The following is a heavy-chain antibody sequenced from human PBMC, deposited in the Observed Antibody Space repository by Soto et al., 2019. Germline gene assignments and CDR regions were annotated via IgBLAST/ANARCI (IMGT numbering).Heavy chain of an antibody. CDR1: GGSLSSNSYY. D-gene: IGHD2-15*01. CDR2: IYYSGST. Sequence: ASEDPSLPCTLSGGSLSSNSYYWGWVRQPPGKGLEWIGSIYYSGSTYYNPSLKSRVTISVDTSKNQFSLKLSSVTAADTAVYYCARHTPAISISDHWGQGTLVTVSS. CDR3: ARHTPAISISDH. V-gene: IGHV4-39*01. J-gene: IGHJ4*02.